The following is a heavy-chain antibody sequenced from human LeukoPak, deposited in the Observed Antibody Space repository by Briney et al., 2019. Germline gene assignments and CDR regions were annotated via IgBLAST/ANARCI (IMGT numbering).Heavy chain of an antibody. CDR3: AKEDLGYYGSGSYGSH. V-gene: IGHV3-23*01. D-gene: IGHD3-10*01. CDR1: GFTFSSYS. J-gene: IGHJ4*02. CDR2: ISGSGGST. Sequence: GGSLRLSCAASGFTFSSYSMNWVRQAPGKGLEWVSAISGSGGSTYYADSVKGRFTISRDNSKNTLYLQMSSLRAEDTAVYYCAKEDLGYYGSGSYGSHWGQGTLVTVSS.